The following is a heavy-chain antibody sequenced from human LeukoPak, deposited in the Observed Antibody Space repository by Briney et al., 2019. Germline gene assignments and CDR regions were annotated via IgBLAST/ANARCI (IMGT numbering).Heavy chain of an antibody. CDR2: INPNSGGT. CDR1: GYTFTGYY. J-gene: IGHJ6*02. CDR3: ARDRPYYYDSSGYYYYGMDV. Sequence: ASVKVSCKASGYTFTGYYMHWVRQAPGQGLEWMGGINPNSGGTNYAQKFQGRVTMTRDTSISTAYMELSRLRSDDTAVYYCARDRPYYYDSSGYYYYGMDVWGQGTTVTVSS. D-gene: IGHD3-22*01. V-gene: IGHV1-2*02.